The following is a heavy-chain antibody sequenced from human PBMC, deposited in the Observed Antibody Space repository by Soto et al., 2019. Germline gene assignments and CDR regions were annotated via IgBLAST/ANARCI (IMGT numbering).Heavy chain of an antibody. D-gene: IGHD1-26*01. V-gene: IGHV1-18*01. Sequence: GASVKVSCKASGYTFTSYGISWVRQAPGQGLEWMGWISAYNGNTNYAQKLQGRVTMTTDTSTSTPYMELRSLRSDDPAVYYCARDIGWELLREFDSWGQGPLVTVSS. J-gene: IGHJ4*02. CDR2: ISAYNGNT. CDR1: GYTFTSYG. CDR3: ARDIGWELLREFDS.